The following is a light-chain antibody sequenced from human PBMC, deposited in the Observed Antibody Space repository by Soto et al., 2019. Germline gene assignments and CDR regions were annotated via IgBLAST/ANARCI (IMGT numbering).Light chain of an antibody. Sequence: EIVLTQSPGTLSLSPGERATLSCRASQSVSSSFLAWYQHKPGQAPRLLISGASSRATGIPDRFGGSGSGTDFTLTISRLEPEDFAVYYCHQYSSSPWTFGQGTKVEIK. CDR1: QSVSSSF. CDR2: GAS. J-gene: IGKJ1*01. V-gene: IGKV3-20*01. CDR3: HQYSSSPWT.